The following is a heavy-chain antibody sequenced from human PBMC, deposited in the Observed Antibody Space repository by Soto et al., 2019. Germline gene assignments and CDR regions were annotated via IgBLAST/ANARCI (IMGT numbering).Heavy chain of an antibody. CDR1: GFPFSSYG. D-gene: IGHD3-16*01. CDR2: ISYDGGAK. Sequence: GGSLRLSCAASGFPFSSYGMHLVRQSPGKGLEWVAVISYDGGAKYYVDSVKGRFTISRDNSDNALYLQMNSLRTEDTAVYYCAKDTAPIGLGDGTFDYWGQGTLVTVSS. J-gene: IGHJ4*02. V-gene: IGHV3-30*18. CDR3: AKDTAPIGLGDGTFDY.